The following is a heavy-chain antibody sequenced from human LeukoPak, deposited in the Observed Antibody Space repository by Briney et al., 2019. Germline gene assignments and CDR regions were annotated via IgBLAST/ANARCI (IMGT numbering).Heavy chain of an antibody. CDR1: GFTFSGSA. J-gene: IGHJ4*02. Sequence: PGGSLRLSCAASGFTFSGSAMHWVRQASGKGLEWVGRIRSKANSYATAYAASVKGRFTISRDDSKNTAYLQMNSLKTEDTAVYYCTRVGYCDGGSCYSDYWGQGTLSPSPQ. D-gene: IGHD2-15*01. V-gene: IGHV3-73*01. CDR2: IRSKANSYAT. CDR3: TRVGYCDGGSCYSDY.